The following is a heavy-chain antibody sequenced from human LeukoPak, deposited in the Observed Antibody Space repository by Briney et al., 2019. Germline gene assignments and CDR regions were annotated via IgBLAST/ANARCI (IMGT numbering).Heavy chain of an antibody. J-gene: IGHJ4*02. D-gene: IGHD3-10*01. CDR3: AREMSGSGRDY. Sequence: GGSERLSCAASGFTFSNYWMSWVRQAPGKGLEWVANIKQDGCEKNYVGSVKGRFTISRDNAKNSLYLQMNSLRAEDTAVYYCAREMSGSGRDYWGQGTLVTVSS. V-gene: IGHV3-7*05. CDR2: IKQDGCEK. CDR1: GFTFSNYW.